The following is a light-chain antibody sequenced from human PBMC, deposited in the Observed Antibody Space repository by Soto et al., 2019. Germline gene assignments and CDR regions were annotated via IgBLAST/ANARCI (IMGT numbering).Light chain of an antibody. V-gene: IGKV3-20*01. CDR1: QSISSTF. Sequence: ENVLTQSPGTLSLSPGERATLSCRASQSISSTFLAWYQQKPGQAPRLLMYGASNRATGILDRFSGSGSGTDFALTISRLEPEDFAVYYCQQYRSSPYTFGQGTKLEIK. CDR2: GAS. CDR3: QQYRSSPYT. J-gene: IGKJ2*01.